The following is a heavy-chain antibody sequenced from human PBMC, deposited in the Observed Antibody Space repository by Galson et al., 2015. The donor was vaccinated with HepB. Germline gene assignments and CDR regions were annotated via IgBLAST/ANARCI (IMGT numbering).Heavy chain of an antibody. D-gene: IGHD6-19*01. V-gene: IGHV1-2*06. CDR1: GGTFSSYA. CDR2: IDPKSGNT. J-gene: IGHJ4*02. CDR3: ARDAAVAGDS. Sequence: SVKVSCKASGGTFSSYAISWVRQAPGQGLEWMGRIDPKSGNTLYAQKFRGRVTMTRDTAITTAYMDLSSLRSDDTAIYYCARDAAVAGDSWGQGTLVTVSS.